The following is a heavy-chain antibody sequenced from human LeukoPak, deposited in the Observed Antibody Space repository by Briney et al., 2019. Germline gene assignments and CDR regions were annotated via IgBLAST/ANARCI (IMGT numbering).Heavy chain of an antibody. D-gene: IGHD4-23*01. CDR1: GGSISSYY. CDR2: IYYSGST. Sequence: PSETLSLTCTVSGGSISSYYWSWIRQPPGKGLEWIGHIYYSGSTNYNPSLKSRVTISVDTSMNQFSLKLSSVTAADTAVYYCARNYGGNSGFDYWGQGTLVTVSS. J-gene: IGHJ4*02. CDR3: ARNYGGNSGFDY. V-gene: IGHV4-59*01.